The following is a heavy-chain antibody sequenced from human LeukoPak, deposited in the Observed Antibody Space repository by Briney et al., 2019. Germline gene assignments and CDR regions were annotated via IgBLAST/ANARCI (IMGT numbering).Heavy chain of an antibody. Sequence: SVKVSCKASGGTFSSYAISWVRQAPGQGLEWMGGIIPIFGTANYAQKFQGRVTITADKSTSTAYMELSSLRSEDTAVYYCARGTNVVVVAATDYWGQGTLVTVSS. D-gene: IGHD2-15*01. CDR1: GGTFSSYA. CDR3: ARGTNVVVVAATDY. CDR2: IIPIFGTA. V-gene: IGHV1-69*06. J-gene: IGHJ4*02.